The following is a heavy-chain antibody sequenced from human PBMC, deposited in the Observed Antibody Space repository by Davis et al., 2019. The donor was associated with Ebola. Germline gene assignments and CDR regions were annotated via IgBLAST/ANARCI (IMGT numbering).Heavy chain of an antibody. CDR3: ARDPAKVLWFGELTDYYYGMDV. J-gene: IGHJ6*02. D-gene: IGHD3-10*01. Sequence: GESLKISCAASGFTFSSYSMNWVRQAPGKGLEWVSSISSSSSYIYYADSVKGRFTISRDNAKNSLYLQMNSLRAEDTAVYYCARDPAKVLWFGELTDYYYGMDVWGQGTTVTVSS. V-gene: IGHV3-21*04. CDR2: ISSSSSYI. CDR1: GFTFSSYS.